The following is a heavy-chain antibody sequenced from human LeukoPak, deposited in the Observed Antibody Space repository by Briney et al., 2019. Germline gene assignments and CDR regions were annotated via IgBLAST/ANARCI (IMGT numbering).Heavy chain of an antibody. CDR2: IYYSGST. CDR3: ARHRYYFDY. CDR1: GGSISSSSYY. Sequence: PSETLSLTCTVSGGSISSSSYYWGWIRQPPGKGLEWIGSIYYSGSTYYNPSLKSRVTISVDTSKNQFSLKLSSVTAADTAVYYCARHRYYFDYWGQGTLVTASS. V-gene: IGHV4-39*01. J-gene: IGHJ4*02.